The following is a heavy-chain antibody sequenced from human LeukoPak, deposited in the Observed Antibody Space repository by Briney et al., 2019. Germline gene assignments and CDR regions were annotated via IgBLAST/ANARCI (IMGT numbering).Heavy chain of an antibody. CDR3: AQDYTGDPPYFHY. V-gene: IGHV3-64*01. CDR1: GFTFNSYA. J-gene: IGHJ4*02. D-gene: IGHD2-8*02. Sequence: GGSLRLSCAASGFTFNSYAMQWVRHAPGKGLEYVSGIDSIGDSTYYANSVKGRFSISRDNSKNTVYLQMDSLKAEDTAVYYCAQDYTGDPPYFHYWGQGTLITVSS. CDR2: IDSIGDST.